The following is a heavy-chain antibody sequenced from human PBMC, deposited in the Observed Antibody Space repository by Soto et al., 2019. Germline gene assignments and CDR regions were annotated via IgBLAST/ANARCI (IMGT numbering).Heavy chain of an antibody. V-gene: IGHV3-7*01. J-gene: IGHJ2*01. Sequence: PGGSLRLSCAASGFNFGASWMAWVRQAPGKGLEWVADIKQDGSEKNYVDSVKGRVTISRDDAKNSLYLQMNSLRAEDTAVYYCTTDDRRNWYFDLWGRGTLVTVSS. CDR1: GFNFGASW. CDR3: TTDDRRNWYFDL. CDR2: IKQDGSEK.